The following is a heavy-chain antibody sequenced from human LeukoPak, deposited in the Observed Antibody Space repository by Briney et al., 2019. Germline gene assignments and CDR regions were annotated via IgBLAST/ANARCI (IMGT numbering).Heavy chain of an antibody. Sequence: GGSLRLSCAASGFTFSSYGMHWVRQAPGKGLEWVAVISYDGSNKYYADSVKGRFTISRDNSKNALYLQMNSLRGEDMAVYYCTTDLVGSGSYYSYWGQGTLVTVSS. CDR3: TTDLVGSGSYYSY. J-gene: IGHJ4*02. V-gene: IGHV3-30*03. D-gene: IGHD1-26*01. CDR1: GFTFSSYG. CDR2: ISYDGSNK.